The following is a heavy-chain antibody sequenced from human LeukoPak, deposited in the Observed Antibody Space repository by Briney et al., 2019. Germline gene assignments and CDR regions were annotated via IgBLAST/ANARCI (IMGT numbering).Heavy chain of an antibody. D-gene: IGHD3-16*01. CDR3: ARGGGDLFNDY. CDR1: GYTFTSYY. CDR2: INPSGGST. V-gene: IGHV1-46*01. Sequence: ASAKVSCKASGYTFTSYYMHWVRQAPGQGLEWMGIINPSGGSTSYAQKFQGRVTMTRDMSTSTVYMELSSLRSEDTAVYYWARGGGDLFNDYWGQGTLVTVSS. J-gene: IGHJ4*02.